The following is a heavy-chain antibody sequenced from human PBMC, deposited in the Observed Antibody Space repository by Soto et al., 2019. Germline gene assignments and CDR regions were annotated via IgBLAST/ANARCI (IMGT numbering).Heavy chain of an antibody. CDR1: GFTFTSSA. CDR3: AALEEGYSSSSHSEYYFDY. J-gene: IGHJ4*02. Sequence: SVKVSCKASGFTFTSSAVQWVRQARGQRLEWIGWIVVGSGNTNYAQKFQERVTITRDMSTSTAYMELSSLRSEDTAVYYCAALEEGYSSSSHSEYYFDYWGQGTLVTVSS. CDR2: IVVGSGNT. V-gene: IGHV1-58*01. D-gene: IGHD6-6*01.